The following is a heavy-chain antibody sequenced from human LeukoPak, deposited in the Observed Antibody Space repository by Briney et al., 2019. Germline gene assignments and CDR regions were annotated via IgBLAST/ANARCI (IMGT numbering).Heavy chain of an antibody. CDR3: ARWRIPANWFDP. CDR1: GYTFISYG. D-gene: IGHD2-2*01. Sequence: ASVKVSCKASGYTFISYGITWVRQAPGQGLEWMGRISAYNGNTNYAQKLQGRVTMTTDTSTSTAYMELRSLRSDDTAVYYCARWRIPANWFDPWGQGTLVTVSS. V-gene: IGHV1-18*01. J-gene: IGHJ5*02. CDR2: ISAYNGNT.